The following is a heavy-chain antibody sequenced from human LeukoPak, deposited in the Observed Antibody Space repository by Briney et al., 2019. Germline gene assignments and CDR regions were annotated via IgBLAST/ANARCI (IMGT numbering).Heavy chain of an antibody. D-gene: IGHD2-2*01. CDR2: ISYDGSNK. V-gene: IGHV3-30-3*01. CDR1: GFTFSSYA. CDR3: MRDSIVGPRPAAIALDY. Sequence: GRSLRLSCAASGFTFSSYAMHWVRQAPGKGLEWVAVISYDGSNKYYADSVKGRFTISRDNSKNTLYLQMNSLRPEDTAIYYSMRDSIVGPRPAAIALDYWGQGTLVTVSS. J-gene: IGHJ4*02.